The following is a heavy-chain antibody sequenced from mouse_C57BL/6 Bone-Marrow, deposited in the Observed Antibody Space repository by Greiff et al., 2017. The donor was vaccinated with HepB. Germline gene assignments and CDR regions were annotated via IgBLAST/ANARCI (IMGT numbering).Heavy chain of an antibody. J-gene: IGHJ3*01. CDR3: AREGYGSRAWFAY. CDR2: ISYDGSN. V-gene: IGHV3-6*01. Sequence: EVKLVESGPGLVKPSQSLSLTCSVTGYSITSGYYWNWIRQFPGNKLEWMGYISYDGSNNYNPSLKNRISITRDTSKNQFFLKLNSVTTEDTATYYCAREGYGSRAWFAYWGQGTLVTVSA. D-gene: IGHD1-1*01. CDR1: GYSITSGYY.